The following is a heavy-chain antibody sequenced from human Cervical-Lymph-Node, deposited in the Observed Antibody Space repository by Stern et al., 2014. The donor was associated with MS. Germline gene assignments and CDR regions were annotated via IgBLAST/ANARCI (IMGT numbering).Heavy chain of an antibody. V-gene: IGHV1-69*01. CDR2: IIPIFGTA. D-gene: IGHD4-17*01. Sequence: VQLVQSGAEVKKPGSSVKVSCKASGGTFSSYAINWVRQAPGQGLEWVGGIIPIFGTANYAQKVQGRVTITADDSTSTVYMELSSLRSEDTAVFYCARPTTVTVGTMDVWGQGTTVTVSS. CDR3: ARPTTVTVGTMDV. J-gene: IGHJ6*02. CDR1: GGTFSSYA.